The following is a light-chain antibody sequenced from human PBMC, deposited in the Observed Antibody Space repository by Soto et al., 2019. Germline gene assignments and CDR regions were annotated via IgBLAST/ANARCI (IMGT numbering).Light chain of an antibody. CDR1: QSVSSSY. CDR2: GAS. J-gene: IGKJ1*01. Sequence: EIVLTQSPGTLSLSPGESATLSCRASQSVSSSYLAWYQQKPGQAPRLLIYGASSRATGIPDRFSGSGSGTEFTLTVTSLQSEDFGIYYCQQYTDWPTTFGQGTKV. V-gene: IGKV3-20*01. CDR3: QQYTDWPTT.